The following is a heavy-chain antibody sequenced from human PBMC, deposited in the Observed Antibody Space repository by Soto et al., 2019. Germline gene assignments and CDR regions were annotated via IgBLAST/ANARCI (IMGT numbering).Heavy chain of an antibody. CDR2: IYYSGST. CDR1: GGSISSYS. V-gene: IGHV4-59*01. D-gene: IGHD3-10*01. Sequence: SETLSLTCTVSGGSISSYSWGWIRQPPGKGLEWIGYIYYSGSTNYNPSLKSRVTISVDTSKNQFSLKLSSVTAADTAVYYCARAPRGNYGYPSYFDYWGHGTLVTVS. CDR3: ARAPRGNYGYPSYFDY. J-gene: IGHJ4*01.